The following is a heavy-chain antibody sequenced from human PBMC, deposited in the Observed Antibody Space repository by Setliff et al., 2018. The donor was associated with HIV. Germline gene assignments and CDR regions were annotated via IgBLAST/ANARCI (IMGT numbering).Heavy chain of an antibody. CDR3: AREAIAAAGIDYMDV. CDR2: IFHSGTT. Sequence: SETLSLTCTVSGDSFSSNTNHWGWIRQPPGKGLEWIGNIFHSGTTYFNPSLKSRVTISIDTSKNQFSLKLNSVTAADTAVYYCAREAIAAAGIDYMDVWGKGTTVTVSS. J-gene: IGHJ6*03. V-gene: IGHV4-39*07. D-gene: IGHD6-13*01. CDR1: GDSFSSNTNH.